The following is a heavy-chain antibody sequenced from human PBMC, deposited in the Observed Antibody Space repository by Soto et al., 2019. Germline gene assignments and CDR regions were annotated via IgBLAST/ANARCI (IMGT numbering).Heavy chain of an antibody. CDR2: IWADGSKK. D-gene: IGHD3-22*01. V-gene: IGHV3-33*03. J-gene: IGHJ3*02. CDR1: GLSFGSYG. Sequence: QVQLVESGGGVVQPGKSLRLSCAASGLSFGSYGMFWVRQAPGKGLEWVAVIWADGSKKYYADSVKGRFTISRDNSKNTRYLEMDSLRAEDTALYYCASGYDSSGYYGFDIWGQGTMVTVSS. CDR3: ASGYDSSGYYGFDI.